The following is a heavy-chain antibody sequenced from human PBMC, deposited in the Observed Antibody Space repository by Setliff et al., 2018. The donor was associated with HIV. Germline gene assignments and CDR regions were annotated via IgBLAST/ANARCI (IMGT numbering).Heavy chain of an antibody. Sequence: SETLSLTCTVSGDSITGHYWNWIRQPPGKGLEWIGEINDNGSTNYNPSLKSRVTISVDTSKNQFSLKLSSVTAADTAVYYCARVRGRYYYHYAMDVWGQGTTVTVSS. CDR1: GDSITGHY. D-gene: IGHD3-10*01. CDR3: ARVRGRYYYHYAMDV. CDR2: INDNGST. J-gene: IGHJ6*02. V-gene: IGHV4-34*01.